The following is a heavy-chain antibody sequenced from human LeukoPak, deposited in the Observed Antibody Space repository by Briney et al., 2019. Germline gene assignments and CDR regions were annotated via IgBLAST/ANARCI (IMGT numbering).Heavy chain of an antibody. CDR2: ISGSDGYT. CDR1: GFTFSSYG. V-gene: IGHV3-23*01. Sequence: GGSLRLSCAASGFTFSSYGMSWVRQAPGKGLEWVSAISGSDGYTYYADSVKGRFTISRENSKNRLYLQMNSLRAEDTAVYYCARAEGYGGELDSWGQGTLVTVSS. CDR3: ARAEGYGGELDS. D-gene: IGHD4-23*01. J-gene: IGHJ4*02.